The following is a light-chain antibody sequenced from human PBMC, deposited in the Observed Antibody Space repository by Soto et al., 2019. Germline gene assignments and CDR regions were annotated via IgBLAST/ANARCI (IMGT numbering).Light chain of an antibody. Sequence: DIVMTQSPLSLPVTPGEPASISCRSSQSLLHSNGYNYLDWYLQKPGQSPQLLIYLGSNRASGVPDRFSGSGSGTDFTLTISSLQPEDFAIYYCLQDYIYPYTFGQGTKLEIK. CDR1: QSLLHSNGYNY. J-gene: IGKJ2*01. V-gene: IGKV2-28*01. CDR2: LGS. CDR3: LQDYIYPYT.